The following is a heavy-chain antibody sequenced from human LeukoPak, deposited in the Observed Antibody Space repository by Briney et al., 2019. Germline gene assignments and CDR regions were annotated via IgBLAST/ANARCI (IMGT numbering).Heavy chain of an antibody. CDR1: GFTFSSYG. CDR2: ISYDGSNK. V-gene: IGHV3-30*03. J-gene: IGHJ1*01. CDR3: ARERFGAHPEH. Sequence: GGSLRLSCAASGFTFSSYGMHWVRQAPGKGLEWVAVISYDGSNKYYADSVRGRFTISRDDSKNTLYLQMNSLTAEDTAVYYCARERFGAHPEHWGQGTLVTVSS. D-gene: IGHD3-16*01.